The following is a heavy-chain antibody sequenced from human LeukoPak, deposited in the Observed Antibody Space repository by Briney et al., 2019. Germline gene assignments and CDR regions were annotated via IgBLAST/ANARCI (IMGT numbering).Heavy chain of an antibody. CDR1: GGSFSGYY. CDR3: ARGVLFVDY. J-gene: IGHJ4*02. V-gene: IGHV4-34*09. D-gene: IGHD3-10*01. Sequence: SETLSLTCAVYGGSFSGYYWSWIRQPPGKGLEWIGEINHSGSTNYNPSLKSRVTISVDTSKNQFSLKLSSVTAADTAVYYCARGVLFVDYWGQGTLVTVSS. CDR2: INHSGST.